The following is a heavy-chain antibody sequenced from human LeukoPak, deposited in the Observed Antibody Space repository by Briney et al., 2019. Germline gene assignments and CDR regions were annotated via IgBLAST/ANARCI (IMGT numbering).Heavy chain of an antibody. Sequence: PGRSLRLSCAASGFTFSNYAMQRVRQAPGKGLEWVAVISHDTEKTYYADSVKGRLTISRDNSKNTLYLQMNSLRAEDTAVYYCAKGGYGSGSYFAFDIWGQGTMVTVSS. CDR3: AKGGYGSGSYFAFDI. J-gene: IGHJ3*02. CDR2: ISHDTEKT. CDR1: GFTFSNYA. V-gene: IGHV3-30*04. D-gene: IGHD3-10*01.